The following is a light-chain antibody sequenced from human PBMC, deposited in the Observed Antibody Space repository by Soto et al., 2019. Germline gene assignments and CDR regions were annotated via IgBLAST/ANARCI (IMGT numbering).Light chain of an antibody. Sequence: QSALTQPASVSGSPGQSITISCTGSSSDVGGYKYVSWYQQHPGKAPKLMIFEVSNRPSGVSNRFSGSKSGNTASLTISGLQAEDEGDYYCSSFTTSRAYVFGVGTKLTVL. J-gene: IGLJ1*01. CDR2: EVS. CDR1: SSDVGGYKY. V-gene: IGLV2-14*01. CDR3: SSFTTSRAYV.